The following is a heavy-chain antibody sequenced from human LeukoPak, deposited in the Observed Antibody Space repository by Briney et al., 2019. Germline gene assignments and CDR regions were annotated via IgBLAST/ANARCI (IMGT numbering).Heavy chain of an antibody. J-gene: IGHJ5*02. V-gene: IGHV1-2*02. D-gene: IGHD2-2*01. Sequence: GASVKVSCKASGYTFTGYYMHWVRQAPGQGLEWMGWINPNSGGTNYAQKFQGRVTITRDTSISTAYMELSRLRSDDTAVYYCARAKYCSSTSCPRVNWFDPWGQGTLVTVSS. CDR2: INPNSGGT. CDR1: GYTFTGYY. CDR3: ARAKYCSSTSCPRVNWFDP.